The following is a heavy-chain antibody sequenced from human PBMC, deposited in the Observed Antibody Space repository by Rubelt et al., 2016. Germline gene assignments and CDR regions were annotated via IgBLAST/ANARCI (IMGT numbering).Heavy chain of an antibody. Sequence: QVQLQESGPGLVKPSETLSLTCTVSGGSISSYYWSWIRQPPGKGLEWIGYIYDSGSTNYNPSLKSRVTISVDSSKNQFSLKLSSVPAADTAVYYCARDKNWESDYYYAMDVWGQGTTVTVSS. CDR2: IYDSGST. J-gene: IGHJ6*02. V-gene: IGHV4-59*01. CDR1: GGSISSYY. D-gene: IGHD7-27*01. CDR3: ARDKNWESDYYYAMDV.